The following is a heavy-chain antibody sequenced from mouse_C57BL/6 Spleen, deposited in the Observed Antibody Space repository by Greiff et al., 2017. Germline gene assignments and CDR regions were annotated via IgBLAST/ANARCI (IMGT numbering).Heavy chain of an antibody. J-gene: IGHJ1*03. CDR1: GYSFTDYN. CDR2: INPNYGTT. D-gene: IGHD1-1*01. Sequence: QLQESGPELVKPGASVKISCKASGYSFTDYNMNWVKQSNGKSLEWIGVINPNYGTTSYNQKFKGKATLTVDQSSSTAYMQLNSLTSEDSAVYYCAREALITTVVANWYFDVWGTGTTVTVSS. CDR3: AREALITTVVANWYFDV. V-gene: IGHV1-39*01.